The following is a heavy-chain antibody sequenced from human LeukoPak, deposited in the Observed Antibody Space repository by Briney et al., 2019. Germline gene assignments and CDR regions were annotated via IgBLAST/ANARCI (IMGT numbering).Heavy chain of an antibody. Sequence: GGSLRLSCAASGFTFSSYSMNWVRQAPGRGREWGSSISGSSSYIYYADSVKGRFTISRDNAKNSLYLQMNSLRAEDTAVYYCATYCSGGSCDYNYYYYMDVWGKGTTVTVSS. CDR3: ATYCSGGSCDYNYYYYMDV. CDR1: GFTFSSYS. CDR2: ISGSSSYI. D-gene: IGHD2-15*01. V-gene: IGHV3-21*01. J-gene: IGHJ6*03.